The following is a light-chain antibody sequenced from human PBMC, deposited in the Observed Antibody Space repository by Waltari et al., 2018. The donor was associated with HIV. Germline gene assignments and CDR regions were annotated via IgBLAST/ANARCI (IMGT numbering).Light chain of an antibody. CDR3: CSYAGTYTYVL. V-gene: IGLV2-11*01. J-gene: IGLJ3*02. Sequence: QSALTQPRSVSASPGQSVTISCTATSRDVGGYAASSCYLQPPGKVPQIIIYEVIKRPSGVPDRFSGSKSGNTASLTISGLQTEDEADYFCCSYAGTYTYVLFGGGTKLTVL. CDR2: EVI. CDR1: SRDVGGYAA.